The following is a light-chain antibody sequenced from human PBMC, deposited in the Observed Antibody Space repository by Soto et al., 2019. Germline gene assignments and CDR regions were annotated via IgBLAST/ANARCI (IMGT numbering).Light chain of an antibody. CDR1: QSVSSN. J-gene: IGKJ1*01. CDR2: GAS. Sequence: EIVMTQSPATLSVSPGERATLSCRASQSVSSNVAWYQQKPGQAPRLLIYGASTRATGIPARFSGRGSGKEFTPTISRLQSEDFSVYYCQQYNNWPPTWTFGQGTKVDI. V-gene: IGKV3-15*01. CDR3: QQYNNWPPTWT.